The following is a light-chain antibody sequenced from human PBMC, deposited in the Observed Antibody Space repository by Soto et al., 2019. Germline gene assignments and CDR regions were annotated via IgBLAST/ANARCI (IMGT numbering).Light chain of an antibody. CDR3: LSFTSSSSWV. Sequence: QSALTQPASVSGSPGQSVTISCTGTSRDVGGYNYVSWYQQHPGKAPKLMIYEVSNRPSGVSNRFSGSKSGNTASLTISGLQAEDEADYYCLSFTSSSSWVFGGGTKLTVI. V-gene: IGLV2-14*01. J-gene: IGLJ3*02. CDR2: EVS. CDR1: SRDVGGYNY.